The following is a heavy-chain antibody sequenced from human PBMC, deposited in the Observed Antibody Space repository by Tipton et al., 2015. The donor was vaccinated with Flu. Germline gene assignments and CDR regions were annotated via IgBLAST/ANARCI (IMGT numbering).Heavy chain of an antibody. J-gene: IGHJ4*02. CDR3: VAYYYDTSGPIFDI. Sequence: TLSLTCSVSGYSIRSAYYWGWVRRPPGKGLEWIGTIYHSGTTYYNPSLKSRLTISADASQNHFSLRLTSVTAADTAIYYCVAYYYDTSGPIFDIWGQGILVTVSA. CDR2: IYHSGTT. CDR1: GYSIRSAYY. D-gene: IGHD3-22*01. V-gene: IGHV4-38-2*01.